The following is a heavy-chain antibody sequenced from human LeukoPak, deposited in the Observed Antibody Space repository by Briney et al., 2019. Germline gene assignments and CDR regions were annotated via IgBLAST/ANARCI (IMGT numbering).Heavy chain of an antibody. CDR3: ARRRYSRFDP. V-gene: IGHV4-34*01. Sequence: SETLSLTCAVYGGSFSGYYWSWIRQPPGKGLEWIGEINHSGSTNYNPSLKSRVAISVDTSKNQFSLKLSSVTAADTAVYYCARRRYSRFDPWGQGTLVTVSS. CDR1: GGSFSGYY. J-gene: IGHJ5*02. D-gene: IGHD1-1*01. CDR2: INHSGST.